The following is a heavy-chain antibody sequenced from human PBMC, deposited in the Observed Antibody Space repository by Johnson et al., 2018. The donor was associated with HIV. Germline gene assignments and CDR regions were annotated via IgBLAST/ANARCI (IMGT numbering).Heavy chain of an antibody. D-gene: IGHD3-22*01. J-gene: IGHJ3*02. CDR2: ISYNGSNK. CDR3: ARAEVPYYDSSGYGAFDI. V-gene: IGHV3-30-3*01. CDR1: GFTFSSYA. Sequence: QVQLVESGGGLVQPGGSLRLSCAASGFTFSSYAMHWVRQAPGKGLEWVAVISYNGSNKYYADSVKGRFTISRDNSKNTLYLQMNSLRAEDTAVYYCARAEVPYYDSSGYGAFDIWGQGTMVTVSS.